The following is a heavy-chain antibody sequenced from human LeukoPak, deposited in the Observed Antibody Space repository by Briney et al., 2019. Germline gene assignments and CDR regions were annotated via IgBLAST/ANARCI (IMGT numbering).Heavy chain of an antibody. Sequence: SETLSLTCNVSGVSIRSYHWTWIRQPAGKGLEWIGHIYTRGNTNYSPSLKSRVTMSVDTSKNQFSLKVSSVTAADTAVYYCARLGAASTFDHWGQGTLVTVSS. CDR3: ARLGAASTFDH. CDR2: IYTRGNT. CDR1: GVSIRSYH. J-gene: IGHJ4*02. D-gene: IGHD2-15*01. V-gene: IGHV4-4*07.